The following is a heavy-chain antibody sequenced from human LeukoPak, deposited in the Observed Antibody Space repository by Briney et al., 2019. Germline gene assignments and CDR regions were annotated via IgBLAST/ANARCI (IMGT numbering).Heavy chain of an antibody. CDR2: INHSGST. Sequence: SSETLSLTCAVYGGSFSGYYWSWIRQPPGKGLEWIGEINHSGSTNYNPSLKSRVTISVDTSKNQFSLKLSSVTAADTAVYYCARVRAVAGARYYYYYGMDVWGQGTMVTVSS. CDR3: ARVRAVAGARYYYYYGMDV. J-gene: IGHJ6*02. D-gene: IGHD6-19*01. V-gene: IGHV4-34*01. CDR1: GGSFSGYY.